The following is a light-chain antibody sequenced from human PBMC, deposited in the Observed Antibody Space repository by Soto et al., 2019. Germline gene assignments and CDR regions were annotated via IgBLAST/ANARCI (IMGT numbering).Light chain of an antibody. V-gene: IGKV1-5*01. CDR1: QSISSW. Sequence: DIQMTQSPSTLSASVGDRVTITCRASQSISSWLAWYQQKPGKAPKLLIYDASSLESWVPSRFSGSGSGTEFTLTISSLQPDDFATYYCQQYNSMWTFGQGTKVDIK. J-gene: IGKJ1*01. CDR2: DAS. CDR3: QQYNSMWT.